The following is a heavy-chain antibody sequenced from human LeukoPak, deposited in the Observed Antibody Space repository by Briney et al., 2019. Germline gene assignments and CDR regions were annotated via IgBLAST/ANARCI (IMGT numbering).Heavy chain of an antibody. CDR3: ARGLPGYSSQYYFDY. Sequence: ASVKVSCKASGGTFSSYAISWVRQAPGQGLEWMGGIIPIFGTANYAQEFQGRVTITADESTSTAYMELSSLRSEDTAVYYCARGLPGYSSQYYFDYWGQGTLVTVSS. CDR1: GGTFSSYA. D-gene: IGHD5-18*01. V-gene: IGHV1-69*13. CDR2: IIPIFGTA. J-gene: IGHJ4*02.